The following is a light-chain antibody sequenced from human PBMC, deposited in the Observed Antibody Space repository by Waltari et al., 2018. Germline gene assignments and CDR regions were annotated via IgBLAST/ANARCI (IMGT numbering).Light chain of an antibody. CDR1: SSDVGGYNH. CDR3: CSYAGSIWV. J-gene: IGLJ3*02. Sequence: QSALTQPRSVSGSPGQSVTISCTGTSSDVGGYNHVSWYQQHPGKAPKLMNFDVTSRPSGVPDRFSGSKSGNTASLTISGLQAEDEADYYCCSYAGSIWVFGGGTRMTVL. V-gene: IGLV2-11*01. CDR2: DVT.